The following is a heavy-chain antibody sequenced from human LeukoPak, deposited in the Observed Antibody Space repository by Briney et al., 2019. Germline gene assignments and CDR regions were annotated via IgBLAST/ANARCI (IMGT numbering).Heavy chain of an antibody. Sequence: PGGSLRLPCAASGFTFSSYSMNWVRQAPGKGLEWVSSISSSSSYIYYADSVKGRFTISRDNAKNTLYLQMNSLRAEDTAVYYCATLISGWSLYWGQGTLVTVSS. J-gene: IGHJ4*02. CDR2: ISSSSSYI. CDR3: ATLISGWSLY. V-gene: IGHV3-21*01. D-gene: IGHD6-19*01. CDR1: GFTFSSYS.